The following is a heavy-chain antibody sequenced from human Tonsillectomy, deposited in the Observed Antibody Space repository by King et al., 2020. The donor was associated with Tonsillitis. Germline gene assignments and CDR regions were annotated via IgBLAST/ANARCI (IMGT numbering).Heavy chain of an antibody. CDR3: AKDSSIAVAGTSSYFDY. Sequence: VQLVESGGGVVQPGRSLRLSCAASGFAFSSYGMHWVRQAPGKGLEWVAVMSYDGSNKYYGDSVKGRFTISRDNSKNTLYLQMNSLRAEDTAVYYCAKDSSIAVAGTSSYFDYWGQGTPVTVSS. J-gene: IGHJ4*02. CDR1: GFAFSSYG. CDR2: MSYDGSNK. V-gene: IGHV3-30*18. D-gene: IGHD6-19*01.